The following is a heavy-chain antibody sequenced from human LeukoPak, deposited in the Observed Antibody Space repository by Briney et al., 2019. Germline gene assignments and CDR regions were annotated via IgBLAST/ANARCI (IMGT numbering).Heavy chain of an antibody. D-gene: IGHD6-6*01. CDR2: ISSSSSTI. CDR3: ARDLTRSIAD. V-gene: IGHV3-48*01. CDR1: GFTFSSYS. J-gene: IGHJ4*02. Sequence: PGGSLRLSCAASGFTFSSYSMNWVRQAPGKGLEWVSYISSSSSTIYYADSVKGRFTISRDNAKNSLYLQVNSLRAEDTAVYYCARDLTRSIADWGQGTLVTVSS.